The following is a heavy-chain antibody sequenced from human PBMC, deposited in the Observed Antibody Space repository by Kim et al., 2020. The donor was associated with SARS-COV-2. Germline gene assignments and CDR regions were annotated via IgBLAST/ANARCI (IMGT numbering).Heavy chain of an antibody. CDR3: ARAPDSYGYYYYGMDL. J-gene: IGHJ6*02. CDR1: GYTFTSYG. CDR2: ISAYNGNT. Sequence: ASVKVSCKASGYTFTSYGISWVRQAPGQGLEWMGWISAYNGNTNYAQKLQGRVTMTTDTSTSTAYMELRSLRSDDTAVYYCARAPDSYGYYYYGMDLWGQETTVTVSS. D-gene: IGHD5-18*01. V-gene: IGHV1-18*01.